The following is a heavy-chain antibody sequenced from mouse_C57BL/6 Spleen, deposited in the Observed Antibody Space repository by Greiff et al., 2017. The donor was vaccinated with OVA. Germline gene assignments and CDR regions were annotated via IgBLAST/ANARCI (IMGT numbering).Heavy chain of an antibody. V-gene: IGHV1-64*01. J-gene: IGHJ1*03. CDR1: GYTFTSYW. CDR3: ARDCPWYFDV. Sequence: VQLQQPGAELVKPGASVKLSCKASGYTFTSYWMHWVKQRPGQGLEWIGMIHPNSGSSNYNEKFKSKATLTVDKSSSTAYMQLSSLTSEDSAVYYCARDCPWYFDVWGTGTTVTVSS. CDR2: IHPNSGSS.